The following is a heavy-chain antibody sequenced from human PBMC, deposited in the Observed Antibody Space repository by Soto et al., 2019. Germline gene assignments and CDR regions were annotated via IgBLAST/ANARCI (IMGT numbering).Heavy chain of an antibody. Sequence: SETLSLTCTVSGGSISSYYWSWIRQPPGKGLEWIGYIYYSGSTNYNPSLKSRVTISVDTSKNQFSLKLSSVTAADTAVYYCARDQYDFWSGYPSYYYGMDVWGQGTTVTVSS. J-gene: IGHJ6*02. CDR1: GGSISSYY. CDR2: IYYSGST. D-gene: IGHD3-3*01. V-gene: IGHV4-59*12. CDR3: ARDQYDFWSGYPSYYYGMDV.